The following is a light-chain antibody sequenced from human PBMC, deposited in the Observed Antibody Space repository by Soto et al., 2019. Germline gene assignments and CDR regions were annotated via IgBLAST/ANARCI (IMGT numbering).Light chain of an antibody. CDR2: GAS. V-gene: IGKV3-15*01. Sequence: EIVLTQSPGTLSLSPGERATLSCGASQSVTSNYLAWYQQKPGQAPRLLIYGASTRATGTPARFSGSGSGTEFTLTISSLQSEDFAVYYCQQYNNWPLYTFGQGTKVDI. CDR3: QQYNNWPLYT. CDR1: QSVTSN. J-gene: IGKJ2*01.